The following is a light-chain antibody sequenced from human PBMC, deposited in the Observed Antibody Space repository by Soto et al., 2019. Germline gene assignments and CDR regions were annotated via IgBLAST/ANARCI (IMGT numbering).Light chain of an antibody. Sequence: EIVLLQSPGTLSLSPGERATLSCRASQRVSSSYLAWYQQKPGQTPRLLIYGASSRATCIPDMFSGSGSGTDFTLTISRLEPEDFAVYYCQQYGSSRETFGGGAKVDIK. CDR2: GAS. V-gene: IGKV3-20*01. CDR3: QQYGSSRET. J-gene: IGKJ4*01. CDR1: QRVSSSY.